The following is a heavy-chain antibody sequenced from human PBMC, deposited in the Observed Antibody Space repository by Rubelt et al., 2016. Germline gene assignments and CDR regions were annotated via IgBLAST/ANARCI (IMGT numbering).Heavy chain of an antibody. CDR3: ARGRGYSSSPHGPYYYYGMDV. D-gene: IGHD6-6*01. V-gene: IGHV4-59*09. J-gene: IGHJ6*02. Sequence: SRVTISVDTSKNQFSLKLSSVTAADTAVYYCARGRGYSSSPHGPYYYYGMDVWGQGTTVTVSS.